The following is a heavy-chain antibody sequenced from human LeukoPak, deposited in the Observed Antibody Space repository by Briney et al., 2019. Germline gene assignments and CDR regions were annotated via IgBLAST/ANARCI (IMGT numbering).Heavy chain of an antibody. J-gene: IGHJ2*01. D-gene: IGHD2-21*02. Sequence: HPGRSLRLSCVGFGFTFGGNGIHWVRQAPGKGLEWVAVIWYDGSNKYYADSVKGRFTISRDHSKNTLYLQMNSLRAEDTAVYYCARPAGVVTKDRDWYFDLWGRGTLVTVSS. CDR1: GFTFGGNG. CDR3: ARPAGVVTKDRDWYFDL. CDR2: IWYDGSNK. V-gene: IGHV3-33*01.